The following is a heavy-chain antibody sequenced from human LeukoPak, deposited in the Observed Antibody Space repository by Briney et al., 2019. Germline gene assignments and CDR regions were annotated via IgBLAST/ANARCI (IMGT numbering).Heavy chain of an antibody. CDR3: ARGIATFDY. J-gene: IGHJ4*02. CDR2: IYYSGST. D-gene: IGHD6-13*01. Sequence: SETLSLTCTVSGGSISSSSYYWGWIRQPPEKGLEWIGSIYYSGSTYYNPSLKSRVTISVDTSKNQFSLKLSSVTAADTAVYYCARGIATFDYWGQGTLVTVSS. CDR1: GGSISSSSYY. V-gene: IGHV4-39*07.